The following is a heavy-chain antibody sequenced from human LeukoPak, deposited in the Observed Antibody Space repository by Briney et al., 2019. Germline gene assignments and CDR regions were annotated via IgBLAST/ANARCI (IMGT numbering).Heavy chain of an antibody. CDR3: ARDNSVGDIAWWFDP. J-gene: IGHJ5*02. D-gene: IGHD3-16*02. CDR1: GYTFTSNY. V-gene: IGHV1-46*01. Sequence: ASVKVSCKASGYTFTSNYMHWVRQAPGQGLEGMGLINPSGSSTLYAQKFQGRVTMTRDMSTTTDYMELSSLRSEDTAVYYCARDNSVGDIAWWFDPWGQGTLVSVSS. CDR2: INPSGSST.